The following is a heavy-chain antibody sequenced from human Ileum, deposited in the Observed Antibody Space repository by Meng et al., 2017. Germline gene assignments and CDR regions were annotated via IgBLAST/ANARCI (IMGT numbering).Heavy chain of an antibody. CDR2: INHSGSP. CDR1: GGSFSGYY. J-gene: IGHJ4*02. Sequence: GAGLFQPLAPLSLTGPVYGGSFSGYYWSWIRQPPEKGLEWIGEINHSGSPNYNPSLKSRVTISVDTSKNQFSLKLSSVTAADTAVYYCARNYYDSSGEDSNDYWGQGTLVTVSS. CDR3: ARNYYDSSGEDSNDY. D-gene: IGHD3-22*01. V-gene: IGHV4-34*01.